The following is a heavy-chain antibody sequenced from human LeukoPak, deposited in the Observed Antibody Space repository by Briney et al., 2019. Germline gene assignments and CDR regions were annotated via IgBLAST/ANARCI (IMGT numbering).Heavy chain of an antibody. CDR3: ARDPDGSDAYFDY. D-gene: IGHD5-24*01. V-gene: IGHV3-21*01. Sequence: GGSLRLSWAASGFTFSIYTMNWVRQAPGKGLEWVSSITSGSSYIYYAGSVKGRFTISRDNAKNSLYLQMNSLRAEDTAVYYCARDPDGSDAYFDYWGQGTLVTVSS. J-gene: IGHJ4*02. CDR1: GFTFSIYT. CDR2: ITSGSSYI.